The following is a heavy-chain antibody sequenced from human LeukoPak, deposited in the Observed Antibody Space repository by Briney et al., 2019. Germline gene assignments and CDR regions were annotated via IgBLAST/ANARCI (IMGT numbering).Heavy chain of an antibody. CDR1: GGSISSYY. V-gene: IGHV4-59*01. Sequence: SETLSLTCTVSGGSISSYYWSWIRQPPGKGLEWIGYIYDSGSTNYNPSLKSRVTISVDTSKNQFSLKLSSVTAADTAVYYCACLTTADAFDIWGQGTMVTVAS. CDR3: ACLTTADAFDI. CDR2: IYDSGST. J-gene: IGHJ3*02. D-gene: IGHD3-22*01.